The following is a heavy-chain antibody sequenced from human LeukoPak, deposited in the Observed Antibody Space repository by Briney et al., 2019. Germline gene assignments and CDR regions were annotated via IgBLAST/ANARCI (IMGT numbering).Heavy chain of an antibody. D-gene: IGHD6-6*01. J-gene: IGHJ4*02. CDR2: IRYDGSNK. V-gene: IGHV3-30*02. CDR1: GFTFSSYG. Sequence: PGGSLRLSCAASGFTFSSYGMHWVRQAPGKGLEWVAFIRYDGSNKYYADSVKGRFTISRDNSKNTLYLQMNSLRAEDTAVYYCAKEKAPYSSSSYYFDYWGQGTLVTVSS. CDR3: AKEKAPYSSSSYYFDY.